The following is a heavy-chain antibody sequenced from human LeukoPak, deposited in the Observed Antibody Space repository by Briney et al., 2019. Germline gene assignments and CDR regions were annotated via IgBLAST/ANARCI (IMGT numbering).Heavy chain of an antibody. J-gene: IGHJ3*02. V-gene: IGHV1-2*02. D-gene: IGHD6-6*01. CDR3: ARRIAGRLINDAFDI. CDR2: INPNSGGT. Sequence: ASVKVSCKASGYTFTGYYMHWVRQAPGQGLEWMGSINPNSGGTNYAQKFQGRVTMTTDTSISTAYMELSRLRSDDTAVYYCARRIAGRLINDAFDIWGQGTMVTVSS. CDR1: GYTFTGYY.